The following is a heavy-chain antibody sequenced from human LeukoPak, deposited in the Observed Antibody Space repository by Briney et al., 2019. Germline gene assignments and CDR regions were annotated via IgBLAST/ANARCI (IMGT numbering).Heavy chain of an antibody. J-gene: IGHJ6*02. CDR2: IYSGGNT. CDR3: AREGWFGDVYYYYGMDV. D-gene: IGHD3-10*01. CDR1: GFTVSSSY. V-gene: IGHV3-53*01. Sequence: GGSLRLSCAASGFTVSSSYMSWVRQAPGKGLEWVSVIYSGGNTFYADSVKGRFTISRDNAKNSLYLQMNSLRAEDTAVYYCAREGWFGDVYYYYGMDVWGQGTTVTVSS.